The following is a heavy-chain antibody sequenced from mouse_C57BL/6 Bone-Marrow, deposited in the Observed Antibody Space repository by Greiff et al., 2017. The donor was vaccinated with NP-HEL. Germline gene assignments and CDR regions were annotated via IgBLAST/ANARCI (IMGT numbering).Heavy chain of an antibody. CDR1: GYSITSGYY. J-gene: IGHJ4*01. Sequence: EVQLQESGPGLVKPSQSLSLTCSVTGYSITSGYYWNWIRQFPGNKLEWMGYISYDGSNNYNPSLKNRISITRDTSKNQFFLKLNSVTTEDTATYYCARGKGYDYDENAMDYWGQGTSVTVSS. D-gene: IGHD2-4*01. CDR2: ISYDGSN. V-gene: IGHV3-6*01. CDR3: ARGKGYDYDENAMDY.